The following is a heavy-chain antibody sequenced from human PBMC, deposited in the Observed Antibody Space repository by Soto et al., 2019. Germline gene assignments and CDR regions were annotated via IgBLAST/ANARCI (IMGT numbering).Heavy chain of an antibody. CDR1: SGSISSSHW. CDR3: ARKCSSTSCYGILDY. D-gene: IGHD2-2*01. CDR2: IYHSGSA. V-gene: IGHV4-4*02. J-gene: IGHJ4*02. Sequence: PSETLSLTCVVSSGSISSSHWWSWVRQPPGRGLEWIGDIYHSGSANYNPSLRGRVTISLDKSKNQFSLKLSSVTAADTAIYYCARKCSSTSCYGILDYWGQGTLVTVSS.